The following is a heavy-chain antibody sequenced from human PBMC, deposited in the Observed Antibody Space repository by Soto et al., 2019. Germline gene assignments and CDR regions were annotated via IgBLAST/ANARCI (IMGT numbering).Heavy chain of an antibody. J-gene: IGHJ6*02. Sequence: GASVKVSCKASGGTFSSYAISWVRQAPGQGLEWMGGIIPIFGTANYAQKFQGRVTITADESTSTAYVELSSLRSEDTAVYYCARDAHLRGWLQSDYYYYGMDVWGQGTTVTVSS. V-gene: IGHV1-69*13. CDR1: GGTFSSYA. CDR2: IIPIFGTA. CDR3: ARDAHLRGWLQSDYYYYGMDV. D-gene: IGHD5-12*01.